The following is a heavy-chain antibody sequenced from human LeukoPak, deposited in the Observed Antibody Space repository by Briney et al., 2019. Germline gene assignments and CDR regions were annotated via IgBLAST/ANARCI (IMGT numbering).Heavy chain of an antibody. CDR1: GGSISSYY. CDR2: INHSGST. Sequence: PSETLSLTCTVSGGSISSYYWSWIRQPPGKGLEWIGEINHSGSTNYNPSLKSRVTISVDTSKNQFSLKLSSVTAADTAVYYCARAAGIVVVPAATRGEFDYWGQGTLVTVSS. V-gene: IGHV4-34*01. J-gene: IGHJ4*02. CDR3: ARAAGIVVVPAATRGEFDY. D-gene: IGHD2-2*01.